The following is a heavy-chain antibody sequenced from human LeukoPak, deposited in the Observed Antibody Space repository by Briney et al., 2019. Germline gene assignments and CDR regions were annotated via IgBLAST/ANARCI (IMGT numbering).Heavy chain of an antibody. CDR3: AREWLSAFFNI. D-gene: IGHD5-12*01. V-gene: IGHV1-46*01. Sequence: ASVKVSCKASGYTFTAYKMHWVRQAPGQGLERMGIINPSGGRTNYAQKFQGRITLTSDTSTSTVYMEVNSLRSEDTAVYYCAREWLSAFFNIWGQGTMVTVSS. J-gene: IGHJ3*02. CDR2: INPSGGRT. CDR1: GYTFTAYK.